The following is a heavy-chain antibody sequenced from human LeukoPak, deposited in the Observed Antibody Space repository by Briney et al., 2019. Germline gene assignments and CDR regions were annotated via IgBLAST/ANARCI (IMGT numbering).Heavy chain of an antibody. V-gene: IGHV3-30-3*01. CDR3: ARGDTAMASYYFDY. CDR1: GFTFSSYA. CDR2: ISYDGSNK. J-gene: IGHJ4*02. D-gene: IGHD5-18*01. Sequence: GGSLRLSCAASGFTFSSYAMHWVRQAPGKGLEWVAVISYDGSNKYYADSVKGRFTISRDNSKNTLYLQMNSLRAEDTAVYYCARGDTAMASYYFDYWGQGTLVTVSS.